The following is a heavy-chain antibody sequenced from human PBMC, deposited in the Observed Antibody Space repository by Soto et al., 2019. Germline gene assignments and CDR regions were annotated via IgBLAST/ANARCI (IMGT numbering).Heavy chain of an antibody. V-gene: IGHV3-48*03. CDR1: GFSFSNYE. Sequence: PGGSLRLSCAVSGFSFSNYEMNWVRQAPGKGLEWISYITSSGGTTYYADSVKGRFTVSRDNAKNSLYLEMSSLRAEDTAIYYCARESVKIFGVDVFDYWGQGALVTVSS. J-gene: IGHJ4*02. CDR2: ITSSGGTT. CDR3: ARESVKIFGVDVFDY. D-gene: IGHD3-3*01.